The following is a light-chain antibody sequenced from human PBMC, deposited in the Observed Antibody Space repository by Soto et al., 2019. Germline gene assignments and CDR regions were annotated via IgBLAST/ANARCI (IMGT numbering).Light chain of an antibody. CDR1: ETISTF. CDR3: QQSYDVSPIT. J-gene: IGKJ5*01. Sequence: DIQMTQSPSSLSASVGDRVTMTCRASETISTFLNWYQHKPGKAPKLLIYAASSLQGGVPSRFSGSGSGTDFTLTINSLQPEDFASYYCQQSYDVSPITFGQGTRLEIK. CDR2: AAS. V-gene: IGKV1-39*01.